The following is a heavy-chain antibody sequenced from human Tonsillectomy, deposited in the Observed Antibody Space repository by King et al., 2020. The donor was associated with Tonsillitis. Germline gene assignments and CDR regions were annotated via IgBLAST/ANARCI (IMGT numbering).Heavy chain of an antibody. J-gene: IGHJ3*02. V-gene: IGHV4-59*01. CDR3: ARVSSDFYDSSGYHGFDI. CDR1: GGSINSYY. D-gene: IGHD3-22*01. CDR2: IYYSVST. Sequence: QLQESGPGLVKPSETLSLTCTVSGGSINSYYCSWIRQPPGKGLGGIGYIYYSVSTNYNPSLKNAVTISVDTSKNQFSLRLSSVTAADTAVYYCARVSSDFYDSSGYHGFDIWGQGTMVTVSS.